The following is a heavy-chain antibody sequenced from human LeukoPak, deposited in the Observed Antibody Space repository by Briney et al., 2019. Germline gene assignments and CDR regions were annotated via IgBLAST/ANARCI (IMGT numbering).Heavy chain of an antibody. CDR2: INPSGGST. CDR1: GYTFTGYY. V-gene: IGHV1-46*01. J-gene: IGHJ6*04. D-gene: IGHD2-2*02. CDR3: ARGEGVRAPISGDLDV. Sequence: GASVKVSCKASGYTFTGYYMHWVRQAPGQGLEWMGIINPSGGSTSYAQKFQGRVTMTRDMSTSTVYMELSSLRSEDTAVYYCARGEGVRAPISGDLDVWGKGTTVTVSS.